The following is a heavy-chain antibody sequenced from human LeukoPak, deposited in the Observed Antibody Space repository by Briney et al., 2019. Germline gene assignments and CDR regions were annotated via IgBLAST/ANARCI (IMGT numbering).Heavy chain of an antibody. J-gene: IGHJ5*02. D-gene: IGHD4-17*01. CDR2: IYYSGST. Sequence: SETLSLTCTVSGGSISSSSYYWGWIRQPPGKGLEWIGSIYYSGSTYYNPSLKSRVTISVDTSKNQFSLKLSSVTAADTAVYYCARHDYGDYVWGNWFDPWGQGTLVTVSS. CDR3: ARHDYGDYVWGNWFDP. CDR1: GGSISSSSYY. V-gene: IGHV4-39*01.